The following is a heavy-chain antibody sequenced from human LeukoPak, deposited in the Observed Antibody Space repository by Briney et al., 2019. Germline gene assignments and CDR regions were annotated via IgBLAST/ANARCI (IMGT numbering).Heavy chain of an antibody. V-gene: IGHV4-59*12. D-gene: IGHD1-26*01. CDR2: IYYSGST. CDR1: GGSISSYY. CDR3: ARGRGPEKWELLLE. J-gene: IGHJ4*02. Sequence: PSETLSLTCTVSGGSISSYYRSWIRQPPGKGLEWIGYIYYSGSTNYNPSLKSRVTISVDTSKNQFSLKLSSVTAADTAVYYCARGRGPEKWELLLEWGQGTLVTVSS.